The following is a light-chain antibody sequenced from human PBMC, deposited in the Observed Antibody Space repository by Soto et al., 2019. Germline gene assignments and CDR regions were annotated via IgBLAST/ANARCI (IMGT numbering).Light chain of an antibody. V-gene: IGKV3-20*01. J-gene: IGKJ4*01. CDR3: QQYGTSPPGLT. Sequence: IVMTQSPATLSVSPGERATLSCRASQSVSSNLAWYQQKPGQAPRLLICGASTRATGIPDRFSGSGSGTDFTLTISRLEPEDFAVYYCQQYGTSPPGLTFGGGTKVDIK. CDR1: QSVSSN. CDR2: GAS.